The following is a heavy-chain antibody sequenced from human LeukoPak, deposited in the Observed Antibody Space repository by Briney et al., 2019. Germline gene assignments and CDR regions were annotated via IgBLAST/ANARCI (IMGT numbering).Heavy chain of an antibody. CDR3: ARDLQTGGMIAFGGVITPGDY. CDR1: GYTFTDYY. J-gene: IGHJ4*02. Sequence: ASVKVSCKASGYTFTDYYMHWVRQAPGQGLEWTGWISPNSGGANYAQKFQGRVTMTRDTSISTAYMELSRLRSDDTAVYYCARDLQTGGMIAFGGVITPGDYWGQGTLVTVSS. CDR2: ISPNSGGA. D-gene: IGHD3-16*02. V-gene: IGHV1-2*02.